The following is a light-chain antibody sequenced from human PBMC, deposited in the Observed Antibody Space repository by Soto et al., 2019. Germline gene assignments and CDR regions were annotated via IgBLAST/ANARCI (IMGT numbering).Light chain of an antibody. CDR1: QGIGNS. CDR2: AAS. V-gene: IGKV1-27*01. CDR3: QGLTSVPPFP. J-gene: IGKJ3*01. Sequence: DIQMTQSPSSLSASVGDRVTITCRASQGIGNSLAWYQQQPGKVPKLLVYAASTLQSGVPSRFSGSVSGSDFTLTISRLQPEDVATYYWQGLTSVPPFPFGPGTKVNL.